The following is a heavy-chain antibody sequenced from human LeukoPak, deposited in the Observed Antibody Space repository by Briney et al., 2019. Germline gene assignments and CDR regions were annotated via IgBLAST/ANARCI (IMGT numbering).Heavy chain of an antibody. CDR1: GFTFSSYV. CDR3: ATTLLSASTYMDV. J-gene: IGHJ6*03. D-gene: IGHD1-1*01. V-gene: IGHV3-23*01. Sequence: PGGSLRLSCAASGFTFSSYVMSWVRQAPGKGLEWGSGISGSGGSTYYADSVKGRFTISRDNSKNTLYLQMNSLRAEDTAVYYCATTLLSASTYMDVWGKGTTVTVSS. CDR2: ISGSGGST.